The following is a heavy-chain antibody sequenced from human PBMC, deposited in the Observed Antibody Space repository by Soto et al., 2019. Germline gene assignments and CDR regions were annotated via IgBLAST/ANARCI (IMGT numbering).Heavy chain of an antibody. J-gene: IGHJ3*02. CDR3: ARIEMARKMSGAFDI. D-gene: IGHD5-12*01. Sequence: QVQLVQSGAEVKKPGSSVKVSCKASGGTFSSYAISWVRQAPGQGLEWMGGIIPIFGTANYAQKFQGRVTIAADESTSTGYMALSSLTSENTAVYSGARIEMARKMSGAFDIGGEGTMVTVSS. CDR2: IIPIFGTA. CDR1: GGTFSSYA. V-gene: IGHV1-69*12.